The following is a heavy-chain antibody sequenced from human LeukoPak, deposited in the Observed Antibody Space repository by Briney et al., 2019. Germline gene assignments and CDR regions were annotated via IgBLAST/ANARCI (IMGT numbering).Heavy chain of an antibody. CDR2: IIPIFGTA. V-gene: IGHV1-69*13. J-gene: IGHJ4*02. CDR3: AGGGELELYYFDY. D-gene: IGHD1-7*01. CDR1: GYTFTSYA. Sequence: SVKVSCKASGYTFTSYAISWVRQAPGQGLEWMGGIIPIFGTANYAQKFQGRVTITADESTSTAYMELSSLRSEDTAVYYCAGGGELELYYFDYWGQGTLVTVSS.